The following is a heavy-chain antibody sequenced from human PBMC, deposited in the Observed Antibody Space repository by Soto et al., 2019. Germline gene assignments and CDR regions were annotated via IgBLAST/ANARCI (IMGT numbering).Heavy chain of an antibody. CDR3: ARGITMVRGVIPRTNWFDP. D-gene: IGHD3-10*01. CDR2: ISAYNGNT. J-gene: IGHJ5*02. CDR1: GYTFTSYG. V-gene: IGHV1-18*04. Sequence: GASVKVSCKASGYTFTSYGISWVRQAPGQGLEWMGWISAYNGNTNYAQKLQGRVTMTTDTSTSTAYMELRSLRSDDTAVYYCARGITMVRGVIPRTNWFDPWGQGTLVTVFS.